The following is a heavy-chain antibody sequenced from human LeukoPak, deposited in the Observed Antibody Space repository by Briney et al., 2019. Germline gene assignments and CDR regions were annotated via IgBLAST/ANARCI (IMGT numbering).Heavy chain of an antibody. CDR1: GFTFSNYE. D-gene: IGHD3-10*01. CDR2: ISSSGSNI. CDR3: ARDRQFVPRGNIDY. Sequence: GGSLRLSCAASGFTFSNYEMNWVRQAPGKGLEWVSYISSSGSNIYYAGSVKGRFSISRDDAKNSLYLQMNTLRAEDTAVYYCARDRQFVPRGNIDYWGQGTLVTVSS. V-gene: IGHV3-48*03. J-gene: IGHJ4*02.